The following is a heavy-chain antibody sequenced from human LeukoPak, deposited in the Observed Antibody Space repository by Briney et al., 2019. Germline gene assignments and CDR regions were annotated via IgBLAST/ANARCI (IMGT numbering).Heavy chain of an antibody. Sequence: PGGSLRLSCAASGYIFNMYGMSWVRQAPGKGLEWISTISGSGANTHYADSVKGRFTISRDNAKNSLYLQMNSLRAEDTAVYYCAELGITMIGGVWGKGTTVTISS. CDR3: AELGITMIGGV. J-gene: IGHJ6*04. D-gene: IGHD3-10*02. V-gene: IGHV3-23*01. CDR2: ISGSGANT. CDR1: GYIFNMYG.